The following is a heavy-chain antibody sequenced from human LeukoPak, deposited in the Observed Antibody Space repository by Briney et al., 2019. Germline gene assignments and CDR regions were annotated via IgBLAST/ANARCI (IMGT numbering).Heavy chain of an antibody. CDR1: GFTVSSNY. V-gene: IGHV3-53*01. CDR3: AREKVPAAYFDY. D-gene: IGHD2-2*01. CDR2: IYSGGST. Sequence: GGSLRLSCAASGFTVSSNYMSWVRQALGKGLEWVSVIYSGGSTYYADSVKGRFTISRDNSKNTLYLQMNSLRAEDTAVYYCAREKVPAAYFDYWGQGTLVTVSS. J-gene: IGHJ4*02.